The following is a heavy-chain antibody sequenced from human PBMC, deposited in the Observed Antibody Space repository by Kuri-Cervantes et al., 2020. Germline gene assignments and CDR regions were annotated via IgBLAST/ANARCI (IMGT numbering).Heavy chain of an antibody. J-gene: IGHJ4*02. D-gene: IGHD2-2*01. V-gene: IGHV4-39*07. CDR3: ARVPPAGMDY. Sequence: GSLRLSCTVSGGSISSSSYYWGWIRQPPGKGLEWIGSVYYSGSTYYNSSLKSRVTISVDTSKNQFSLKLSSVTAADTAVYYCARVPPAGMDYWGQGTLVTVSS. CDR2: VYYSGST. CDR1: GGSISSSSYY.